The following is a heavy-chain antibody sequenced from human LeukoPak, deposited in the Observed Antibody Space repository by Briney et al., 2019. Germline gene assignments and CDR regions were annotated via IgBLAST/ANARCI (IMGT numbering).Heavy chain of an antibody. CDR3: ARGYCSTNSCYKFDY. J-gene: IGHJ4*02. CDR2: IYPSDADT. D-gene: IGHD2-2*02. Sequence: GGSLEISWQGSGYSFSNNWIAWVRQVPGKGLEWMGVIYPSDADTRYRPSFRGQVSISADKSVNTAILQWSGLKASDTATYYCARGYCSTNSCYKFDYWGQGTLVTVSS. CDR1: GYSFSNNW. V-gene: IGHV5-51*01.